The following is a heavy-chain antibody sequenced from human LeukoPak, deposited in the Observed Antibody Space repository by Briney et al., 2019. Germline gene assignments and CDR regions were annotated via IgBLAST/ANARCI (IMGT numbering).Heavy chain of an antibody. CDR1: GFTFSTYE. CDR3: ARTPSSSSSWH. V-gene: IGHV3-48*03. CDR2: ITSSGSGV. D-gene: IGHD6-13*01. J-gene: IGHJ4*02. Sequence: PGGSLRLSCAASGFTFSTYEMNWVRQPPGKGLEWLSYITSSGSGVHYADSVKGRFTISRDNAENSLYLQMNSLRADDTAVYYCARTPSSSSSWHWGRGTLVTVSS.